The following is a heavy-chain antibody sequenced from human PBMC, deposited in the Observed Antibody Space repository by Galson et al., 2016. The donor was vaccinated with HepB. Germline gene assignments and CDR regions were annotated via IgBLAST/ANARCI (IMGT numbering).Heavy chain of an antibody. Sequence: SLRLSCAASGFTFSNYWMSWVRQAPGKGPEWVANIKKDGSEKYYLDSVKGRFTISRDNAKNSLYLQMNSLRAEDTAVYYCARVVIRSGSDLDYWGQGTLVTVSS. J-gene: IGHJ4*02. D-gene: IGHD5-12*01. CDR3: ARVVIRSGSDLDY. V-gene: IGHV3-7*04. CDR2: IKKDGSEK. CDR1: GFTFSNYW.